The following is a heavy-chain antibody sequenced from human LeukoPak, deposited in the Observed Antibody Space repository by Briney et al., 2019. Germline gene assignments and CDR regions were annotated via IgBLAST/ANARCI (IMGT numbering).Heavy chain of an antibody. CDR2: IKEDGRTT. CDR1: GFSFSSFW. D-gene: IGHD2-2*01. J-gene: IGHJ4*02. Sequence: GGSLRLSCAASGFSFSSFWMSWVRQAPGKGLEWVADIKEDGRTTYYADSVKGRFTISRDNAKNTLYLQMNSLRAEDTAVYYCARDSPAGTSWRSEPTFDYWGQGTLVTVTS. CDR3: ARDSPAGTSWRSEPTFDY. V-gene: IGHV3-7*04.